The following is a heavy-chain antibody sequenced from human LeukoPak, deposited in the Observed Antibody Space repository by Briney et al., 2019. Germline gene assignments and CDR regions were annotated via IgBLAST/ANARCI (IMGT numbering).Heavy chain of an antibody. CDR1: GFSFSSYA. V-gene: IGHV3-23*01. CDR3: AKGGSATITTGGFDP. CDR2: ISGSGDIT. Sequence: VGSLRLSCAASGFSFSSYAMSWVRQAPGKGLEWVSGISGSGDITYYVDSVKGRFTISRDNSKNTLYLQVNSLRAEDTAIYYCAKGGSATITTGGFDPWGQGTLVTVSS. D-gene: IGHD4-11*01. J-gene: IGHJ5*02.